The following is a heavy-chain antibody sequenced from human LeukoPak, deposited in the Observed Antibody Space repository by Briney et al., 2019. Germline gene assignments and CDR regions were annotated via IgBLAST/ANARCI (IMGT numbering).Heavy chain of an antibody. D-gene: IGHD2-15*01. V-gene: IGHV4-59*01. CDR3: ARVGYCSHGSCLRLDWYFDL. CDR2: IYYSGTT. Sequence: PSETLSLTCTVSGDSIRNYYWTWIRQPAGKGLEWIGYIYYSGTTYYNPSLKSRVSISFDTSKNQFSLKLSSVTAADTAVYYCARVGYCSHGSCLRLDWYFDLWGRGTLVTVSS. CDR1: GDSIRNYY. J-gene: IGHJ2*01.